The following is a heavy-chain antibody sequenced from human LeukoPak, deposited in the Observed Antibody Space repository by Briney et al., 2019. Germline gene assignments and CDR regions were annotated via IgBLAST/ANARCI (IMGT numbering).Heavy chain of an antibody. CDR2: INPNSGGT. CDR3: ARDRGRIVGATRYYFDY. J-gene: IGHJ4*02. CDR1: GYTFTSYG. V-gene: IGHV1-2*02. Sequence: ASVKVSCKASGYTFTSYGISWVRQAPGQGLEWMGWINPNSGGTNYAQKFQGRVTMTRDTSISTAYMELSRLRSDDTAVYYCARDRGRIVGATRYYFDYWGQGTLVTVSS. D-gene: IGHD1-26*01.